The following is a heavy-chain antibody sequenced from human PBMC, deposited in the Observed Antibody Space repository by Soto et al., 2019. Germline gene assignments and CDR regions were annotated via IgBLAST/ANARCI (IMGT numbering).Heavy chain of an antibody. CDR3: ARTETYYYDSSGYDAFDI. Sequence: SATLSLTCTVSGGSISSSSYYWGWIRQPPGKGLEWIGSIYYSGSTYYNPSLKSRVTVSVDTSKNQFSLKLSSVTAADTAVYYCARTETYYYDSSGYDAFDIWGQGTMVTVSS. J-gene: IGHJ3*02. V-gene: IGHV4-39*01. CDR1: GGSISSSSYY. CDR2: IYYSGST. D-gene: IGHD3-22*01.